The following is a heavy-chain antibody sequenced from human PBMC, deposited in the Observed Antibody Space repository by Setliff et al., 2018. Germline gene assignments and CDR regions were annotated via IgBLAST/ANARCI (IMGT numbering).Heavy chain of an antibody. V-gene: IGHV1-2*02. CDR1: GYTFTGYY. CDR3: ARDLCGIWKTYFDY. Sequence: RASVKVSCKASGYTFTGYYMHWVRQAPGQGLEWMGWINPNSGGTNYAQKFQGRVTMTRDTSISTAYMELSRLRSDDTAVYYCARDLCGIWKTYFDYWGQGTLVTVSS. J-gene: IGHJ4*02. D-gene: IGHD1-1*01. CDR2: INPNSGGT.